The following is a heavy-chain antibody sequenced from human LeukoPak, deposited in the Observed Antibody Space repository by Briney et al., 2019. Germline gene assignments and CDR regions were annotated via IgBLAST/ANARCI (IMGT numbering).Heavy chain of an antibody. CDR1: GFTFSSYW. CDR2: INSDGSIT. J-gene: IGHJ6*02. D-gene: IGHD3-10*01. V-gene: IGHV3-74*01. CDR3: AREEALEITMVRRVIYTYYYYYGMDV. Sequence: AGGSLRLSCAASGFTFSSYWMHWVRQAPGKGLVWVSRINSDGSITSYADSEKGRFTISRDNAKNTLYLQMNSLRAEDTAVYYCAREEALEITMVRRVIYTYYYYYGMDVWGQGTTVTVSS.